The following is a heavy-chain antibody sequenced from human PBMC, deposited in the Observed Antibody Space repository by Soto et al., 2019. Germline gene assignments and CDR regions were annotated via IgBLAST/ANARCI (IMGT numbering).Heavy chain of an antibody. J-gene: IGHJ5*02. Sequence: PGGSLRLSCAASGFTFSSYAMSWVRQAPGKGLEWVSAISGSGGSTYYADSVKGRFTISRDNSKNSLHLQMNSLRAEDTAVYYCTRDASRDSSARGWFDPWGPGTLVTVS. V-gene: IGHV3-23*01. CDR3: TRDASRDSSARGWFDP. CDR2: ISGSGGST. D-gene: IGHD6-13*01. CDR1: GFTFSSYA.